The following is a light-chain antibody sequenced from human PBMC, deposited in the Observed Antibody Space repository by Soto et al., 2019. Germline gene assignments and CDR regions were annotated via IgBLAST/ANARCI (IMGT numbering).Light chain of an antibody. CDR3: QQYNSSPWT. J-gene: IGKJ1*01. V-gene: IGKV1-5*03. Sequence: DILMTQSPSTLSASVGDRVTITCRASQSISSWFAWYQQKPGKAPKLLIYKASSLESGVPSRFSGSGSGTEFTLTTSRLQPDDFATYYCQQYNSSPWTFGQGTKVEIK. CDR2: KAS. CDR1: QSISSW.